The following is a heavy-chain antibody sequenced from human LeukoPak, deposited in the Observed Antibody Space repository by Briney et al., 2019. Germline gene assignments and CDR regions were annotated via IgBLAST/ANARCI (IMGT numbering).Heavy chain of an antibody. J-gene: IGHJ4*02. D-gene: IGHD2-15*01. CDR1: GFTFSSYG. CDR3: TKLVESGVRY. CDR2: IWYDGSNK. Sequence: TGRSLRLSCAASGFTFSSYGMHWVRQAPGKGLEWVAVIWYDGSNKYYADSVKGRFTISRDNSKNTLYLQMNSLRAEDTAVYYCTKLVESGVRYWGQGTLVTVSS. V-gene: IGHV3-33*06.